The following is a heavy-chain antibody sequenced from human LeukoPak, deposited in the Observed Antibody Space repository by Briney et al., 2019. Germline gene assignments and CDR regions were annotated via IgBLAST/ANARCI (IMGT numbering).Heavy chain of an antibody. D-gene: IGHD2-2*01. CDR1: GFAFSNYA. Sequence: GGSLRVSCSASGFAFSNYATHWVRQAPGKGLEYVAGINSNGGSTFYADSVKGRFTMSGDNSKNTLYLQMSSLRAEDTAGYYCVKGTSTKYYYYGMDVWGQGTTVTVSS. CDR3: VKGTSTKYYYYGMDV. CDR2: INSNGGST. J-gene: IGHJ6*02. V-gene: IGHV3-64D*06.